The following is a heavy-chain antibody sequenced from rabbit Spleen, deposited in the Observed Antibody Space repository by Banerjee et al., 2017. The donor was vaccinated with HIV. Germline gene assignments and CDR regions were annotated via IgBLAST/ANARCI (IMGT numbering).Heavy chain of an antibody. J-gene: IGHJ4*01. V-gene: IGHV1S40*01. CDR2: INAFTGKA. CDR3: ARHYDSDGYALYL. CDR1: GFSFSNKAV. D-gene: IGHD6-1*01. Sequence: QSLEESGGGLVKPGGTLTLTCTVSGFSFSNKAVMCWVRQAPGKGLEWIACINAFTGKAVYESWAKGRFTFSKTSSTTVTLQMTSRTAADKATYFCARHYDSDGYALYLWGQGTLVTVS.